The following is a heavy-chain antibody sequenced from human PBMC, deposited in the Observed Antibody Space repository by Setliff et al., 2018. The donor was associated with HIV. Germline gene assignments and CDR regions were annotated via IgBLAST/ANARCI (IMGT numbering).Heavy chain of an antibody. J-gene: IGHJ4*02. V-gene: IGHV3-11*04. CDR3: AIIRVNGSPY. CDR1: GFSFSDYY. Sequence: GESLKISCAASGFSFSDYYMTWVRQAPGRGLEWVSYITSSGTTTLYGDSMRGRFTASRDNAVSSMYLQMNNLRAEDTAVYYCAIIRVNGSPYWGQGTPVTVS. D-gene: IGHD3-10*01. CDR2: ITSSGTTT.